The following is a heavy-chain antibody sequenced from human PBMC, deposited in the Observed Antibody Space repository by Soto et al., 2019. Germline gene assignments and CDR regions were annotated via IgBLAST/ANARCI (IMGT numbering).Heavy chain of an antibody. D-gene: IGHD6-13*01. CDR1: GGSFSGYY. J-gene: IGHJ4*02. CDR3: VRALAAVQE. CDR2: ITRSGST. V-gene: IGHV4-34*01. Sequence: KASETLSLTCAVYGGSFSGYYWSWIRQPPGKGLEWIGEITRSGSTNYNPSLKSRVTISVGTSKQQFSLSLTSVTAADTAVYFCVRALAAVQEWGQGTLVTV.